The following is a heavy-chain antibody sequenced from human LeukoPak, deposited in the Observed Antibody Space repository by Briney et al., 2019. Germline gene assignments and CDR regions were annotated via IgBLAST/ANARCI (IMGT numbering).Heavy chain of an antibody. D-gene: IGHD6-13*01. J-gene: IGHJ4*02. CDR3: AKGIAAAGNSQIFDY. Sequence: PGGSLRLSCGASGFTFSSYAMSWVRQAPGKGLEWVSVISGSGGSTYYADSVKGRFTISRDNSKNTLHLQMNSLKAEDTAVYYCAKGIAAAGNSQIFDYWGQGTLVTVSS. V-gene: IGHV3-23*01. CDR2: ISGSGGST. CDR1: GFTFSSYA.